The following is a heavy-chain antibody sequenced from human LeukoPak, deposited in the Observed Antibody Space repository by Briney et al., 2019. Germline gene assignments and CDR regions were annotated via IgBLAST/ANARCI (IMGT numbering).Heavy chain of an antibody. Sequence: GGSLRFSCAAPGFTLSTYSLNWVGQAPGKGLKGVSSISTSSSYIYYADSVKGRFTISRDNAKNSLYLQMNSLRAEDTAVYYCARDAFASSWPNYYYGMDVWGQGTTVTVSS. J-gene: IGHJ6*02. V-gene: IGHV3-21*01. CDR1: GFTLSTYS. CDR2: ISTSSSYI. CDR3: ARDAFASSWPNYYYGMDV. D-gene: IGHD6-13*01.